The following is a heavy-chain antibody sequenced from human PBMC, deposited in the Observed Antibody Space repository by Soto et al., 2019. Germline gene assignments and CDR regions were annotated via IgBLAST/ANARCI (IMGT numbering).Heavy chain of an antibody. V-gene: IGHV3-33*01. Sequence: QVQLVESGGGVVQPGRSLRLSCAASGFTFSSYGMHWVRQAPGKGLEWVAVIWYDGSNKYYADSVKGRFTISRDNSKNTLYLQMNSLRAEDTAVYYCARDTWTVLYYFDYWGQGTLVTVSS. CDR3: ARDTWTVLYYFDY. CDR2: IWYDGSNK. CDR1: GFTFSSYG. J-gene: IGHJ4*02. D-gene: IGHD2-21*02.